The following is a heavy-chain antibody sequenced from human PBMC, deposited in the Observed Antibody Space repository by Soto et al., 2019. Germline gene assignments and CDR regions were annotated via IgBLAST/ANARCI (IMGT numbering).Heavy chain of an antibody. CDR3: ARDTLRSSYCSSTSCSPGPVDP. J-gene: IGHJ5*02. Sequence: QVQLVESGGGVVQPGRSLRLSCAASGFTFSSYGMHWVRQAPGKGLEWVAVIWYDGSNKYYADSVKGRFTISRDNSKNTLYLQMNSLRAEDTAVYYCARDTLRSSYCSSTSCSPGPVDPWGQGTLVTVSS. CDR1: GFTFSSYG. CDR2: IWYDGSNK. D-gene: IGHD2-2*01. V-gene: IGHV3-33*01.